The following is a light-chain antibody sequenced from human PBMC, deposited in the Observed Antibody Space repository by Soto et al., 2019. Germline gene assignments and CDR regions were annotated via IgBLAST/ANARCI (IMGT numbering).Light chain of an antibody. CDR3: MQGTHPYS. CDR1: QSLVYSDGNTY. V-gene: IGKV2-30*01. CDR2: KVS. Sequence: DVVMTQSPLSLPVTLGQPASISCRSSQSLVYSDGNTYLSWFQQRPGQSPRRLIYKVSNRDSGXPXXFSGSGSGTEVTLKISRLEAEDVGVYYCMQGTHPYSFGQGTKLEIK. J-gene: IGKJ2*03.